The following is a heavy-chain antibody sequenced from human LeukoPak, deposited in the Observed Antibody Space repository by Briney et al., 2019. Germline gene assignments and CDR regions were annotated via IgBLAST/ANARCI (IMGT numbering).Heavy chain of an antibody. Sequence: SETLSLTCTVSTGSISSYYWSWLRQPAGKGLEWIGRMSRSGGSNFNPSLKSRVTISVDSSKRQASLKLTSVTAADTAVYYCARLLVPAASGAFDIWGQGTIVTVSS. CDR3: ARLLVPAASGAFDI. V-gene: IGHV4-4*07. CDR2: MSRSGGS. D-gene: IGHD2-2*01. J-gene: IGHJ3*02. CDR1: TGSISSYY.